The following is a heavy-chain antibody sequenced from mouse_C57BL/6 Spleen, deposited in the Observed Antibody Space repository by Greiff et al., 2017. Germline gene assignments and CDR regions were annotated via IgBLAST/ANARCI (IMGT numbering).Heavy chain of an antibody. CDR1: GYTFTDYY. V-gene: IGHV1-19*01. CDR2: INPYNGGT. D-gene: IGHD2-5*01. Sequence: VQLQQSGPVLVKPGASVKMSCKASGYTFTDYYMNWVKQSHGKSLEWIGVINPYNGGTSYNQKFKGKATLTVDKSSSTAYMELNSLTSEDSAVYYCARRYSNYWYFDVWGTGTTVTVSS. CDR3: ARRYSNYWYFDV. J-gene: IGHJ1*03.